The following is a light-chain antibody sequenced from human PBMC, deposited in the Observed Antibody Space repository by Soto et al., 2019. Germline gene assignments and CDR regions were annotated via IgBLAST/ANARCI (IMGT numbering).Light chain of an antibody. CDR3: QQLYSYPRT. J-gene: IGKJ4*01. V-gene: IGKV1-9*01. CDR1: QGISSY. CDR2: SAS. Sequence: DIQMTQSPSSLSASVEDRVIITCRASQGISSYLAWYQQKPGKAPKLLISSASTLQSGVPSRFSGSGSGTDFTLTISSLQPEDFATYYCQQLYSYPRTFGGGTKVDIK.